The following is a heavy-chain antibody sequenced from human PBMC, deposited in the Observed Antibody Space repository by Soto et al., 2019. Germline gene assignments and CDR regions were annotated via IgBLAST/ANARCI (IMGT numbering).Heavy chain of an antibody. CDR3: AHVYGGYDNFDY. CDR2: IYWDDDK. D-gene: IGHD5-12*01. V-gene: IGHV2-5*02. CDR1: GFSLSTSGVG. J-gene: IGHJ4*02. Sequence: QITLKKSGPTLVKPTQTLTLTCTFSGFSLSTSGVGVGWIRQPPGKALEWLALIYWDDDKRYSPSLKSRLTIAKDTSKNQVVLTMTNMDPVDTATYYCAHVYGGYDNFDYWGQGTLVTVSS.